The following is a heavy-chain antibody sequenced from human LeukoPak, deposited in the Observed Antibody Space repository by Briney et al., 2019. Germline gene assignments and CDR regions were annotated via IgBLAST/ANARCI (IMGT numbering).Heavy chain of an antibody. V-gene: IGHV3-23*01. D-gene: IGHD5-18*01. CDR3: AKRPRPAIVPNLFDP. CDR1: GFTFSSYA. CDR2: ISGIGGST. J-gene: IGHJ5*02. Sequence: PGGSLRLSCAASGFTFSSYAMSWVRQAPGKGLEWVSAISGIGGSTYYADSVKGRFTISRDNSKNTLYLQMNSLRAEDKAVYYCAKRPRPAIVPNLFDPRGQGNLVTGSS.